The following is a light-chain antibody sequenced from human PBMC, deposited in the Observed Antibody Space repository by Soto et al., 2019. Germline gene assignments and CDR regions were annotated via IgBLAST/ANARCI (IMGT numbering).Light chain of an antibody. J-gene: IGKJ4*01. V-gene: IGKV1-39*01. CDR2: AAS. Sequence: DIRMTQSPSSLSASVGDRVTITCRASQSIRSYLNWYQQKPGKAPKLLIYAASSVQSGVPSRFTGSGSGTDFTLTISSLQPEDFATYYCQQSYRTPPLTFGGGTKVEIK. CDR1: QSIRSY. CDR3: QQSYRTPPLT.